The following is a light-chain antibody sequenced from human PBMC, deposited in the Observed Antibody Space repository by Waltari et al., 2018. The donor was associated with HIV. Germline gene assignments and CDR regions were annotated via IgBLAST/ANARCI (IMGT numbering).Light chain of an antibody. Sequence: IVLTQSPDSLAVSLGERATINCKSSQRVLYSSDNKNYLAWYQQKPGQSPKLLIYWASTRESGVPDRFSGSGSVTHFTLTISSLQAEDVAVYFCQQYYSAWTFGQGTKVEIK. V-gene: IGKV4-1*01. CDR2: WAS. CDR3: QQYYSAWT. CDR1: QRVLYSSDNKNY. J-gene: IGKJ1*01.